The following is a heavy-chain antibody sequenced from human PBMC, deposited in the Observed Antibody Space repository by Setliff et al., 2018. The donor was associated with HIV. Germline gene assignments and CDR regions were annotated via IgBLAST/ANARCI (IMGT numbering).Heavy chain of an antibody. V-gene: IGHV4-4*02. J-gene: IGHJ6*02. D-gene: IGHD2-2*01. CDR2: IYHSEYT. Sequence: NPSETLSLTCAVSGGSISSDNWWTWVRQPPGKGLEWIGEIYHSEYTNYNASLKSRVSMSVDKSKNQFSLKLTSVTAADTAVYYCARGHCSGTNCYGVDYYGMDVLGQGTTVTVSS. CDR3: ARGHCSGTNCYGVDYYGMDV. CDR1: GGSISSDNW.